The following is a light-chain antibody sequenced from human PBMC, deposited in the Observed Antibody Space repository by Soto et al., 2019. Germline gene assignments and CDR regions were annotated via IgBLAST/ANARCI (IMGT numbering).Light chain of an antibody. CDR2: GAS. J-gene: IGKJ1*01. CDR1: QSVSRY. CDR3: QQYGSSPPRT. V-gene: IGKV3-20*01. Sequence: VLTQSPGTLSLSPGERATLSCRASQSVSRYLVWYQQKPGQAPRLLIYGASSRASGIPDRFSGSGSGTDFTLTINRLGPEDSAVYYCQQYGSSPPRTFGQGTKVE.